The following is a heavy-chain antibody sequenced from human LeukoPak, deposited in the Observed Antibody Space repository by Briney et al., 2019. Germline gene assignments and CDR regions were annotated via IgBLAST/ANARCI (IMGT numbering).Heavy chain of an antibody. V-gene: IGHV3-7*01. CDR1: GFSFSRSW. CDR2: IKEDGSEK. J-gene: IGHJ4*02. Sequence: GGSLRLSCAASGFSFSRSWMSWVRQAPGKGLEWVANIKEDGSEKQYVDSVKGRFTISRDNAKNSLYLQMYSLRAEDTAVYFCVREFDCWGQGALVSVSS. CDR3: VREFDC.